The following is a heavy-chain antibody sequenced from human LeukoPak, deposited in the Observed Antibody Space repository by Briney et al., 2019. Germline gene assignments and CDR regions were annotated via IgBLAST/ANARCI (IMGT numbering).Heavy chain of an antibody. Sequence: SETLSLTCNVSGGSLSGYYWSWFRPPARKGLEWIGRIYTSGSAKYNPSLKSRVTMYVDTSKSQCTLKRTPVTAADTAVYYCARRIDSGYSSSSSAFDVWGQGTMVTLSS. CDR1: GGSLSGYY. V-gene: IGHV4-4*07. CDR2: IYTSGSA. J-gene: IGHJ3*01. CDR3: ARRIDSGYSSSSSAFDV. D-gene: IGHD6-6*01.